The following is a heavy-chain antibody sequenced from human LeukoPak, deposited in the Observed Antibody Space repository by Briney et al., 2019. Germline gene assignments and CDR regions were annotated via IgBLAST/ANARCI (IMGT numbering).Heavy chain of an antibody. V-gene: IGHV3-23*01. Sequence: GGSLRLSCVASGFSFSSDGMSWVRQAPGRGLEWVSGILGGAGSTYYADSVKGRFTISRDNSKNTLYLQMNSLRAEDTAVYYCARDGAVVPEYFQHWGQGTLVTVSS. CDR3: ARDGAVVPEYFQH. J-gene: IGHJ1*01. D-gene: IGHD6-19*01. CDR2: ILGGAGST. CDR1: GFSFSSDG.